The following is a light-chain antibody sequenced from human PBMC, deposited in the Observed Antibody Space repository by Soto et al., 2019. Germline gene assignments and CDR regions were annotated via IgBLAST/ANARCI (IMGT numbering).Light chain of an antibody. CDR3: AARDDSLNAVI. V-gene: IGLV1-44*01. CDR1: SSNIGSHS. CDR2: RNN. Sequence: QSVLTQPPSASGTPGQSVTISCSGSSSNIGSHSVDWYQQLPGTAPKLLIFRNNQRPSGVPDRFSGSKSGTSASLAISGLRSEDEADYYCAARDDSLNAVIFGGETKVTVL. J-gene: IGLJ2*01.